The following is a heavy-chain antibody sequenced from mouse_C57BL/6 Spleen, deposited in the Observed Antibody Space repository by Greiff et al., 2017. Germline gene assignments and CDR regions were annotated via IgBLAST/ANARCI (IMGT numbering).Heavy chain of an antibody. CDR1: GYAFSSSW. V-gene: IGHV1-82*01. D-gene: IGHD1-1*01. J-gene: IGHJ1*03. Sequence: QVQLQQSGPELVKPGASVKISCKASGYAFSSSWMNWVKQRPGKGLEWIGRIYPGDGDTNYNGKFKGKATLTADKSSSTAYMQLSSLTSEDSAVYFCARHYYGSSPNVWGTGTTVTVSS. CDR3: ARHYYGSSPNV. CDR2: IYPGDGDT.